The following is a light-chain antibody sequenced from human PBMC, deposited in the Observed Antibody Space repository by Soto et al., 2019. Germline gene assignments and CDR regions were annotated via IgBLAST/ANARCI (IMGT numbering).Light chain of an antibody. V-gene: IGLV2-23*01. CDR3: CSFAVGAALV. CDR2: EGT. Sequence: QSALTQPASVSASPGQSITISCTGTSSNVETYDLVSWYQHHPDKAPKLIIYEGTKRPSGISSRFSGSKSGNTASLTISGLQAEDDADYYCCSFAVGAALVFGGGTKVTVL. CDR1: SSNVETYDL. J-gene: IGLJ2*01.